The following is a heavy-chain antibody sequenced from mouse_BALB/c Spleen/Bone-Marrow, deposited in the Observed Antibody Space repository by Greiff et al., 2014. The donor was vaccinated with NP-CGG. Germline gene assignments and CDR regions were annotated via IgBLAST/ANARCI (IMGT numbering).Heavy chain of an antibody. V-gene: IGHV5-17*02. Sequence: EVKVVESGGGLVQPGGSRKLSCAASGFTFSNFGMHWVRQAPEKGLEWVAYISSGSSTIYYADTVKGRFTISRDNPKNTLFLQMTSLRSEDTAMYYCARRASPTGPMDYWGQGTSVTVSS. CDR1: GFTFSNFG. D-gene: IGHD1-1*01. CDR2: ISSGSSTI. CDR3: ARRASPTGPMDY. J-gene: IGHJ4*01.